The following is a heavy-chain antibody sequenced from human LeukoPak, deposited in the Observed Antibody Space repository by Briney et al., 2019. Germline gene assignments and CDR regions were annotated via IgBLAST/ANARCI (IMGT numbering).Heavy chain of an antibody. CDR3: ARDRGHPERGPEYYFDY. D-gene: IGHD3-10*01. V-gene: IGHV1-2*06. CDR2: INPNSGGT. CDR1: GYTFTGYY. J-gene: IGHJ4*01. Sequence: GASVKVSCKASGYTFTGYYMHWVRQAPGQGREWMGRINPNSGGTNYAQKFQGRVPKTRDTSISTAYMELSRLRSEDTAVYYCARDRGHPERGPEYYFDYWGHGTQITVSS.